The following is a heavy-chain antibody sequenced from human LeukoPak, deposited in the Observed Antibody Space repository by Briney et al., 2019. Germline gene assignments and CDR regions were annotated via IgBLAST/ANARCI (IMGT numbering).Heavy chain of an antibody. V-gene: IGHV4-4*02. CDR2: IIHSGNT. Sequence: SETLSLTCAVSGDSISRGTWWTWVRQSPGKGLQWIGDIIHSGNTNYNPSLRSRLTISLDTSKDQFSLKLSSVTAADTAVYYCARGGYGYFDYWGQGTLVTVSS. CDR3: ARGGYGYFDY. J-gene: IGHJ4*02. D-gene: IGHD2-15*01. CDR1: GDSISRGTW.